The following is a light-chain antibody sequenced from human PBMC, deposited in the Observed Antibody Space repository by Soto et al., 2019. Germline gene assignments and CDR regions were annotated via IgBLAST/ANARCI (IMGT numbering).Light chain of an antibody. J-gene: IGKJ1*01. CDR3: QKYNNLPKT. V-gene: IGKV3-15*01. CDR1: PSVSSN. CDR2: SAS. Sequence: EIVMTQSPATLSVSPVARATLSCMASPSVSSNLSWYQQKPAQAPRRLIYSASTRATVIPARFRGSGSGTEFTPTIVSLQSEDFAVSSCQKYNNLPKTFGQGTKVDIK.